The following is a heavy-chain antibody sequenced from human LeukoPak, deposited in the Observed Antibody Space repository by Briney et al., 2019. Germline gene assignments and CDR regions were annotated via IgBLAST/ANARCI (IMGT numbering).Heavy chain of an antibody. J-gene: IGHJ4*02. V-gene: IGHV3-64*04. CDR2: ISSNGGST. CDR1: GFTFSSYA. D-gene: IGHD2-15*01. CDR3: ARASSPYCSGITCHSGYFDY. Sequence: PGGSLRLSCSASGFTFSSYAMHWVRQAPGKGLEYVSAISSNGGSTYYGDSVKGRFTISRDNSKNTLYLQMNSLRAEDTAVYYCARASSPYCSGITCHSGYFDYWGQGTLVTVSS.